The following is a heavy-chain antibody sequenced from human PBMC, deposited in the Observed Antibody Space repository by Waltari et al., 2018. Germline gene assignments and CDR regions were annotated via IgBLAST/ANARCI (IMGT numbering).Heavy chain of an antibody. Sequence: QLVESGGGSIQAGGSLTLSCTTPGFNFGGFAVSWFRQAPGKGLEWVGFIRSKTYGETREYAATVKRRFTISRDDSKGIAYLQMNNLKVEDTAVYYCSREQNFEIINWFDPWGPGTLVTVSS. D-gene: IGHD3-9*01. V-gene: IGHV3-49*03. J-gene: IGHJ5*02. CDR3: SREQNFEIINWFDP. CDR1: GFNFGGFA. CDR2: IRSKTYGETR.